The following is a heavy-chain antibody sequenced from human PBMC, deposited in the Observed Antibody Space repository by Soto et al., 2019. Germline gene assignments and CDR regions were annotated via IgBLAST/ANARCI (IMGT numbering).Heavy chain of an antibody. CDR3: ARGDCTGAYCYSWPFNYGVDV. V-gene: IGHV3-33*08. CDR1: GFTFNTYG. D-gene: IGHD2-15*01. Sequence: QVQLVESGGGVVQPGGSLRLSCTTSGFTFNTYGMYWVRQAPGKGLEWVAIIWYDGSNKYYGDSVKGRFTISRDISKNTLYLKMNSPRAEETALYYCARGDCTGAYCYSWPFNYGVDVWGQGTTVTVSS. J-gene: IGHJ6*02. CDR2: IWYDGSNK.